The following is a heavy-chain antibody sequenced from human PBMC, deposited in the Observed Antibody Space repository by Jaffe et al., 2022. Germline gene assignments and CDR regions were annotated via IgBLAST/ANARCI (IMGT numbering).Heavy chain of an antibody. CDR1: GGSFSGYY. CDR2: INHSGST. V-gene: IGHV4-34*01. CDR3: ARGHYDYIWGSYRHNWFDP. Sequence: QVQLQQWGAGLLKPSETLSLTCAVYGGSFSGYYWSWIRQPPGKGLEWIGEINHSGSTNYNPSLKSRVTISVDTSKNQFSLKLSSVTAADTAVYYCARGHYDYIWGSYRHNWFDPWGQGTLVTVSS. D-gene: IGHD3-16*02. J-gene: IGHJ5*02.